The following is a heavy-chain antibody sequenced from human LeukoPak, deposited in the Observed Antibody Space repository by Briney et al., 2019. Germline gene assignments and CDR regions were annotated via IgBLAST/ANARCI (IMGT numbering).Heavy chain of an antibody. V-gene: IGHV4-39*01. CDR2: IFHTATT. Sequence: PSETLSLTCTVSGDPISSDNFWWGWIRKPPGKGLEWLGIIFHTATTHYSSSLTSRVSVSVDTSKNQFSLRLSAVTAEDTAVYYCARQLGFGVWALDYWGQGTLVTVSS. D-gene: IGHD5/OR15-5a*01. CDR1: GDPISSDNFW. CDR3: ARQLGFGVWALDY. J-gene: IGHJ4*02.